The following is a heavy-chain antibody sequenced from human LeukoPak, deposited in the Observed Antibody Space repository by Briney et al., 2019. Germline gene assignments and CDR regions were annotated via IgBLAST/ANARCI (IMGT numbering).Heavy chain of an antibody. CDR2: ISGSGFNT. Sequence: GGSLRLSCTASGFIFSSYAMSWVRQAPGKGLEWVSTISGSGFNTYYADSVKGRFTISRDNSKNMLYLQMNSLRAEDTAVYYCAKDSTVTTGRFDPWGQGTLVTVSS. D-gene: IGHD4-17*01. J-gene: IGHJ5*02. CDR1: GFIFSSYA. CDR3: AKDSTVTTGRFDP. V-gene: IGHV3-23*01.